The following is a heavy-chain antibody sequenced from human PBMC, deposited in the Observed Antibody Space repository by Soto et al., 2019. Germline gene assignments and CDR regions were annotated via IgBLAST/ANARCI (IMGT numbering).Heavy chain of an antibody. CDR3: AKDWGLEQQPIDY. J-gene: IGHJ4*02. D-gene: IGHD6-13*01. CDR2: ISYDGSNK. V-gene: IGHV3-30*18. Sequence: QVQLVESGGGVVQPGRSLRLSCAASGFTFSSYGMHWVRQAPGKGLEWVAVISYDGSNKYYADSVKGRFTISRDNSKNTLYLQMNSLRAEDTAVYYCAKDWGLEQQPIDYWGQGTLVTVSS. CDR1: GFTFSSYG.